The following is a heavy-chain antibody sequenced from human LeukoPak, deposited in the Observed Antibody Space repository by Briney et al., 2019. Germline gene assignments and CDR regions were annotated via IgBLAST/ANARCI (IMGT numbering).Heavy chain of an antibody. CDR1: GGSISSYY. CDR2: IYSSGST. CDR3: ARTVVADFDY. J-gene: IGHJ4*02. V-gene: IGHV4-59*05. Sequence: SETLSLTCTVSGGSISSYYWSWIRQPPGKGLEWIGGIYSSGSTYYNPSLKSRVTISVDTSKNQFSLKLSSVTAADTAVYYCARTVVADFDYWGQGTLVTVSS. D-gene: IGHD3-22*01.